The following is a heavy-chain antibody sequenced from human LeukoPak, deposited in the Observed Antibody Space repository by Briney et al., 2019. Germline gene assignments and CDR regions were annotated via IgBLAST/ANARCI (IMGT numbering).Heavy chain of an antibody. D-gene: IGHD1-1*01. J-gene: IGHJ4*02. Sequence: ALVMVSCKASAYTFTSYGISWVRQAPGQGLEWMGWSSAYNGNTNYAQKLQGRVTMTTDTSTSTAYMELRRLRSDHTAVCYCARDLEENWNLRDYWHQGTLVTVSS. CDR3: ARDLEENWNLRDY. V-gene: IGHV1-18*01. CDR1: AYTFTSYG. CDR2: SSAYNGNT.